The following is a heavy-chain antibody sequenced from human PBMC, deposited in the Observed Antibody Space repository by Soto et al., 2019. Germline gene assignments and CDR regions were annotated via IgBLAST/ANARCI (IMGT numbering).Heavy chain of an antibody. D-gene: IGHD3-16*02. V-gene: IGHV3-7*01. Sequence: GGSLRLSCAASGFTFSSYWMSWVRQAPGKGLEWVANIKQDGSEKYYVDSVKGRFTISRDNAKNSLYLQMNSLRAEDTAVYYCARDLLDYDYIWGSYRYIDPWGQGTLVTVSS. CDR2: IKQDGSEK. CDR1: GFTFSSYW. CDR3: ARDLLDYDYIWGSYRYIDP. J-gene: IGHJ5*02.